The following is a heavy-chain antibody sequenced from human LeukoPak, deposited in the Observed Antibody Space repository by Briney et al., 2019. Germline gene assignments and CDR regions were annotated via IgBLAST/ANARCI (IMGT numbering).Heavy chain of an antibody. D-gene: IGHD2-15*01. CDR1: GFTFSSYA. CDR3: AKERNIVVVVAATN. V-gene: IGHV3-23*01. J-gene: IGHJ4*02. Sequence: GGSLRLSCAASGFTFSSYAMSWVRQAPGKGLEWVSAMGGSGGSTYYADSVKGRFTISRDNSKNTLYLQMNSLRAEDTAVYYCAKERNIVVVVAATNWGQGTLVTVSS. CDR2: MGGSGGST.